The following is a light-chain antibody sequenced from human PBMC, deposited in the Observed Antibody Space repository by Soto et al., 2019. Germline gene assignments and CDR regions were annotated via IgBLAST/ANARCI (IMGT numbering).Light chain of an antibody. V-gene: IGKV3D-7*01. Sequence: PGERVTLSCRASQTISSTALTWSHQESGQAPRLLLSGASTRATTSPDRFSGSGSGTDFTLTISSLQPEDFATYYCQQSYSTPCTFGQGTKVDIK. CDR3: QQSYSTPCT. J-gene: IGKJ2*02. CDR1: QTISSTA. CDR2: GAS.